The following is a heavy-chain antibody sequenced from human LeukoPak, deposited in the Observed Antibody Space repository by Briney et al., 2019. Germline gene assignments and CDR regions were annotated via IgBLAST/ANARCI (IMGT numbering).Heavy chain of an antibody. J-gene: IGHJ4*02. V-gene: IGHV1-69*04. Sequence: VASVKVSCKASGYTFTSYYMHWLRQAPGQGLEWMGRIIPILGIANYAQKFQGRVTITADKSTSTAYMELSSLRSEDTAVYYCARGKERSGYFDYWGQGTLVTVSS. CDR1: GYTFTSYY. CDR3: ARGKERSGYFDY. CDR2: IIPILGIA. D-gene: IGHD6-25*01.